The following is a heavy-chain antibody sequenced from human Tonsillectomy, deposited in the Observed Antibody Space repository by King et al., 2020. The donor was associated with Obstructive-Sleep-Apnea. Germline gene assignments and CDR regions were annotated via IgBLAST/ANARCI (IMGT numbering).Heavy chain of an antibody. Sequence: QLQLQESGPGLVKPSETLSLTCTVSGYSISSGYYWGWLRQPPGKGLEWIGSIYHSGSTYYNPSLKSRVTISVDTSKNQFSLKLSSVTAADTAVYYCATGTTDTAGAFDIWGQGTMVTVSS. CDR3: ATGTTDTAGAFDI. CDR1: GYSISSGYY. CDR2: IYHSGST. D-gene: IGHD1-1*01. J-gene: IGHJ3*02. V-gene: IGHV4-38-2*02.